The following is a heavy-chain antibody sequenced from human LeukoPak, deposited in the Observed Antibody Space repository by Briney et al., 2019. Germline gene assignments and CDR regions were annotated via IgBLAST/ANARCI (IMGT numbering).Heavy chain of an antibody. CDR2: ISGSGTNT. CDR1: GFTFSTYA. CDR3: AKVPNSGNYYYFDY. V-gene: IGHV3-23*01. J-gene: IGHJ4*02. Sequence: GAPLRLSCAASGFTFSTYAMSWVRQAPGNGLDGVSAISGSGTNTYYADSVKFRFTISRDNSKNTLYLQMNSLRAEDTAVYFCAKVPNSGNYYYFDYWGQGTPVTVSS. D-gene: IGHD1-26*01.